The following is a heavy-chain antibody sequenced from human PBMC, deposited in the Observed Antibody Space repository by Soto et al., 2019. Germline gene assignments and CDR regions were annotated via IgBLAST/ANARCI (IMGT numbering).Heavy chain of an antibody. V-gene: IGHV3-9*01. CDR3: AKASTTVTTVPLDY. CDR1: GFTFDDYA. J-gene: IGHJ4*02. Sequence: GGSLRLSCAASGFTFDDYAMHWVRQAPGKGLEWVSGISWNSGSIGYADSVKGRFTISRDNAKNSLYLQMNSLRAEDTALYYCAKASTTVTTVPLDYWGQGTLVTVSS. D-gene: IGHD4-17*01. CDR2: ISWNSGSI.